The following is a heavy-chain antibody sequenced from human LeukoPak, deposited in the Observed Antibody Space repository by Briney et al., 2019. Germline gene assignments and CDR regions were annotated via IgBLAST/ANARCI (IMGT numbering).Heavy chain of an antibody. CDR1: GGSISSGAHY. CDR2: LHYSGST. Sequence: SETLSLTCTVSGGSISSGAHYWSWICQHPGKGLEWIGFLHYSGSTDYNPSLKSRVSISTDTSKKYFSLRLSSVTAADTAVYYCARDSSGYQRSAYDIWGRGTTVTVSS. D-gene: IGHD3-22*01. CDR3: ARDSSGYQRSAYDI. J-gene: IGHJ3*02. V-gene: IGHV4-31*03.